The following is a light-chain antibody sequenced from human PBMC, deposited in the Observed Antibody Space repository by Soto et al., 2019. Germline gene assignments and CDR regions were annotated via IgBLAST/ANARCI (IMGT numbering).Light chain of an antibody. J-gene: IGKJ2*01. Sequence: DIQMTQSPSSLSASVGDRVTITCRASHGISNYLAWYQQKPGKVPKLLINAASTLQSGVPSRFSGSGSGTDFTLTISSLQPEDVATYYCQKYDNVPYTFGQGTKLEI. CDR3: QKYDNVPYT. CDR1: HGISNY. CDR2: AAS. V-gene: IGKV1-27*01.